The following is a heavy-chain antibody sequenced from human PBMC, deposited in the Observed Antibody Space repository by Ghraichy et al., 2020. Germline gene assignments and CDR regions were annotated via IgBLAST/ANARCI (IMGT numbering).Heavy chain of an antibody. V-gene: IGHV3-7*01. Sequence: GGSLRLSCAASGFTLSSYWMSWVRQAPGKGLEWVANINQDGSEKYYVDSVKGRFTISRDNAKNSLYLQMNSLRDEDTAVYYCARTGIDYWGQGTLVTVSS. D-gene: IGHD1-14*01. J-gene: IGHJ4*02. CDR1: GFTLSSYW. CDR2: INQDGSEK. CDR3: ARTGIDY.